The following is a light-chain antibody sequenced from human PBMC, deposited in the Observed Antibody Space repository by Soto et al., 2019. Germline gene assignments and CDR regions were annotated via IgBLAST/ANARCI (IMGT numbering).Light chain of an antibody. CDR1: QSISSW. CDR3: QQDNSYSET. V-gene: IGKV1-5*01. CDR2: DAS. Sequence: DIQMTQSPSTLSASVGDRVTITCRASQSISSWLAWYQQKPGKAPKLLTYDASSLESGVPSRFSGSGSGTEFTLNISSLKPDDFATYYCQQDNSYSETFGQGT. J-gene: IGKJ1*01.